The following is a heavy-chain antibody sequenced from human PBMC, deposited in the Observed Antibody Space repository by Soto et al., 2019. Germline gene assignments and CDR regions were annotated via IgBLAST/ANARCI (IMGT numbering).Heavy chain of an antibody. CDR2: INGDGGTT. V-gene: IGHV3-15*07. J-gene: IGHJ4*02. CDR1: GFTFSSYW. Sequence: PGGSLRLSCAASGFTFSSYWMHWVRQAPGKGLVWVSRINGDGGTTDYAAPVNGRFTISRDDSKNTLYLQMDSLKTEDTGIYYCATYSNSGPFDYWGQGTLVTVSS. D-gene: IGHD4-4*01. CDR3: ATYSNSGPFDY.